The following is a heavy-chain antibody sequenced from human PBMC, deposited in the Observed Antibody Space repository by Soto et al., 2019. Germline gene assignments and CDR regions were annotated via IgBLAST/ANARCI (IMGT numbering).Heavy chain of an antibody. CDR1: GGTFSSYA. Sequence: SVKVSCKASGGTFSSYAISWVRQAPGQGLEWMGGIIPIFGTANYAQKFQGRVTITADESTSTAYMELSSLRSEDTAVYYCARGDSSGWKIDYWGQGTLVTVSS. CDR2: IIPIFGTA. D-gene: IGHD6-19*01. CDR3: ARGDSSGWKIDY. J-gene: IGHJ4*02. V-gene: IGHV1-69*13.